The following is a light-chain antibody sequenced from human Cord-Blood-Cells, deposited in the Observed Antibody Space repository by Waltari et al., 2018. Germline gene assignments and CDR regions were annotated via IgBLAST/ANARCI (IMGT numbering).Light chain of an antibody. J-gene: IGKJ5*01. CDR3: QQSYSTPIT. V-gene: IGKV1-39*01. Sequence: DIQMTQSPSSLSASVGDRVTITCRASQSISSYLNWYQQKPGKAPKLLIYAASSLQSGVPSRSSGSGSGTDFTLTISSLQPEDFATFYCQQSYSTPITFCQGTRLEIK. CDR1: QSISSY. CDR2: AAS.